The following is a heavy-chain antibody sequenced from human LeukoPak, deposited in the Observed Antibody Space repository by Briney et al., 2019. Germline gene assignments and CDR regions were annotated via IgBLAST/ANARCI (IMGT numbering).Heavy chain of an antibody. V-gene: IGHV3-7*03. CDR1: GFTFSSSW. J-gene: IGHJ4*02. CDR3: ARDNPPGY. Sequence: GGSLRLSCVASGFTFSSSWMSWVRQAPGKGLEWVANIKQDGSEKSYVESVRGRFTISRDNAKNSLYLQLNSLRAEDTALYYCARDNPPGYWGQRTLVTVSS. CDR2: IKQDGSEK.